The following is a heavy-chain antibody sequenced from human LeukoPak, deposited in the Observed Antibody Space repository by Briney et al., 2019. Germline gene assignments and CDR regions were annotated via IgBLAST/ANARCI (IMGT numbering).Heavy chain of an antibody. V-gene: IGHV5-51*01. D-gene: IGHD3-22*01. CDR3: ARVAVVGDSNGGYYYYGMDV. Sequence: GESLKISCKWSGYSFTCYWIGWVRPMTGKGLEWMGIIYPGDSDTRYSPSFQGQVTISADKSISTAYLQWSSLKASDTAMYYCARVAVVGDSNGGYYYYGMDVWGQGTTVTVSS. CDR1: GYSFTCYW. CDR2: IYPGDSDT. J-gene: IGHJ6*02.